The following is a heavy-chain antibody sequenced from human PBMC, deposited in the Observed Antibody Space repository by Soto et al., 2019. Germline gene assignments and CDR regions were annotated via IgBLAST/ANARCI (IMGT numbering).Heavy chain of an antibody. CDR1: GCSISSSSYY. D-gene: IGHD3-3*01. CDR3: ARGGRVTIFGVVTWFDP. Sequence: SETLSLTCTVSGCSISSSSYYWGWIRQPPGKGLEWIGKINHSGSTNYNPSLKSRVTISVDTSKNQFSLKLSSVTAADTAVYYCARGGRVTIFGVVTWFDPWGQGTLVTVSS. J-gene: IGHJ5*02. V-gene: IGHV4-39*07. CDR2: INHSGST.